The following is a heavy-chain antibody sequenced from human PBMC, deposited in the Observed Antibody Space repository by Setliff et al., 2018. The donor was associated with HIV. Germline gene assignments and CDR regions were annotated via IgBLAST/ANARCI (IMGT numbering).Heavy chain of an antibody. D-gene: IGHD1-26*01. CDR1: GGSFSGHY. CDR2: VNHSGST. CDR3: ARHYQHSWVGVDYYFMDV. Sequence: SETLSLTCAVYGGSFSGHYWSWIRQPPGKGLEWIGEVNHSGSTYYNPSLKSRITISVDTSKNQFSLKLSSVTAADTAVYYCARHYQHSWVGVDYYFMDVWGKGTTVTVSS. J-gene: IGHJ6*03. V-gene: IGHV4-34*01.